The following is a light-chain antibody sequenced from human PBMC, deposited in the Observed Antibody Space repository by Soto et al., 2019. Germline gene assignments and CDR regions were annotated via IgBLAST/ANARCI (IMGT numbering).Light chain of an antibody. Sequence: EIVMTQSPATLSVSPGERATLSCRASQSVAGNLAWYQQTPGQAPRLLIYGASTRATGIPTRFSGGGSGTEFTLTISSLQSEEFVIYYCQQYNKWPLTFGGGTKVEIK. V-gene: IGKV3-15*01. J-gene: IGKJ4*01. CDR2: GAS. CDR3: QQYNKWPLT. CDR1: QSVAGN.